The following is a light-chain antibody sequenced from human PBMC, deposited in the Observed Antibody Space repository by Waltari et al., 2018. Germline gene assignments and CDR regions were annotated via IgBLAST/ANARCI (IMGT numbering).Light chain of an antibody. CDR3: SSYTATATWV. CDR1: SSNGGAYNY. J-gene: IGLJ3*02. V-gene: IGLV2-14*03. Sequence: QSALAQPASVSGSPGQSITISCTGTSSNGGAYNYHAGYQQLPGKAPKPIINDVTDRPSGVSNRFSGSKSGNTASLTISGLQADDEADYYCSSYTATATWVFGGGTKLTVL. CDR2: DVT.